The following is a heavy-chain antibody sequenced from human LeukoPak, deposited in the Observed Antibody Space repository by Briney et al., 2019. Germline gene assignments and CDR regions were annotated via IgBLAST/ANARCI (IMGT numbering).Heavy chain of an antibody. D-gene: IGHD4-17*01. J-gene: IGHJ3*02. CDR2: ISSDSTTI. CDR3: ARDGGYGDYGITNAFDI. CDR1: GFTFRNYN. V-gene: IGHV3-48*01. Sequence: PGGSLRLSCAASGFTFRNYNMNWVRQAPGKGLEWISYISSDSTTIYYADSVKSRFTISRDNAKNSLYLQMNSLRAEDTAVYYCARDGGYGDYGITNAFDIWGQGTMVTVSS.